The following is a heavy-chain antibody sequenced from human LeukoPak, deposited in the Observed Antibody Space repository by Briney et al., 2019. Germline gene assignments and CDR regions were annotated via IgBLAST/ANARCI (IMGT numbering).Heavy chain of an antibody. D-gene: IGHD6-19*01. V-gene: IGHV3-30*04. J-gene: IGHJ5*02. Sequence: GGSLRLSCAASGFTFSSYAMHWVRQAPGKGLEWVAVISYDGSNKYYADSVKGRFTISRDNSKNTLYLQMNSLRAEDTAVYYCARSLSPVAGFDPWGQGTLVTVSS. CDR1: GFTFSSYA. CDR2: ISYDGSNK. CDR3: ARSLSPVAGFDP.